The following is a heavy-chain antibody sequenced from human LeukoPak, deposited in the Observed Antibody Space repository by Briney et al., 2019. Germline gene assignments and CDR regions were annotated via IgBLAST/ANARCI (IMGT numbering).Heavy chain of an antibody. J-gene: IGHJ5*02. Sequence: PGGSLRLXCAASGFTFSSYGMHWVRRAPGKGLEWVAFIRYDGSNKYYADSVKGRFTISRDNSKNTLYLQMNSLRAEDTAVYYCATSPLRIAARPGWFDPWGQGTLVTVSS. CDR1: GFTFSSYG. CDR2: IRYDGSNK. V-gene: IGHV3-30*02. D-gene: IGHD6-6*01. CDR3: ATSPLRIAARPGWFDP.